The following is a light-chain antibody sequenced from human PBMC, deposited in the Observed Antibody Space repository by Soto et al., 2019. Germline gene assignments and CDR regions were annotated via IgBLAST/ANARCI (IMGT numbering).Light chain of an antibody. J-gene: IGKJ1*01. CDR3: HQSNDWWT. Sequence: IVMTQSPATLSVSPGERATLSCRASQNIYSNVAWYQQKPGQAPRLLIYGASTRATGIPARFSGSGSGTEFTLTISSLQSEDFAVYYCHQSNDWWTFGQGTKVDIK. CDR1: QNIYSN. V-gene: IGKV3-15*01. CDR2: GAS.